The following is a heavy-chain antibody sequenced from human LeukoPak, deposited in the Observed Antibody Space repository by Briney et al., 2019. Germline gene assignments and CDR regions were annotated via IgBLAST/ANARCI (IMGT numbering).Heavy chain of an antibody. CDR2: MNPNSGNT. J-gene: IGHJ4*02. Sequence: GASVKVPCKASGYTFTSYDINWVRQATGQGLEWMGWMNPNSGNTGYAQKFQGRVTMTRNTSISTAYMELSSLRSDDTAVYYCARGRSMAVLNYFDYWGQGTLVTVSS. CDR3: ARGRSMAVLNYFDY. CDR1: GYTFTSYD. V-gene: IGHV1-8*01. D-gene: IGHD6-6*01.